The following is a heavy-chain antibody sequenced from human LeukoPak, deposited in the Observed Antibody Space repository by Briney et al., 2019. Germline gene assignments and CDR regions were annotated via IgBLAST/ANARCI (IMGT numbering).Heavy chain of an antibody. J-gene: IGHJ4*02. Sequence: PGGSLRLSCAASGFMFSSSGMHWVRQAPGKGLEWVAFIRYDGSNKYYADSVKGRFTISRDNSKNTVSLQMNSLRAEDTAVYYCAKRGYSSSWNFDSWGQGTLVTVFS. CDR2: IRYDGSNK. V-gene: IGHV3-30*02. CDR3: AKRGYSSSWNFDS. D-gene: IGHD6-13*01. CDR1: GFMFSSSG.